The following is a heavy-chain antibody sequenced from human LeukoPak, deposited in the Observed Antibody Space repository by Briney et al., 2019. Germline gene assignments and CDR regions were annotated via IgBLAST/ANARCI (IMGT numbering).Heavy chain of an antibody. J-gene: IGHJ5*02. CDR1: GFPFSSYG. D-gene: IGHD6-6*01. CDR3: ARERFGNSSSNNCLDP. Sequence: GGSLRLSCSASGFPFSSYGMHWVRQAPGKGLEWVALIWYDGSKKYYGDSVKGRLAISRDKSKNTLYLQLNSLRPEDTAVYFCARERFGNSSSNNCLDPWGQGTLVTVSS. CDR2: IWYDGSKK. V-gene: IGHV3-33*08.